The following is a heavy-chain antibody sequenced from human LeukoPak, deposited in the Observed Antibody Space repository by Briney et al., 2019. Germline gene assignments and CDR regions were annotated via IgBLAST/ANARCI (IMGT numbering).Heavy chain of an antibody. V-gene: IGHV4-61*02. D-gene: IGHD3-3*01. Sequence: SQTLSLTCTVSGGSISSGSYYWSWIRQPAGKGLEWIGRIYTSGSTNYNPSLKSRVTISVDTSNNQFSLKLSSVTAADTAVYYCARDGVTFYYYYMDVWGKGTTVTVSS. J-gene: IGHJ6*03. CDR1: GGSISSGSYY. CDR3: ARDGVTFYYYYMDV. CDR2: IYTSGST.